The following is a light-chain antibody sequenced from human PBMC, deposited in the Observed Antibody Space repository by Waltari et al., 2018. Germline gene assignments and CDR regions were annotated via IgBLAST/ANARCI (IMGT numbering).Light chain of an antibody. J-gene: IGKJ1*01. Sequence: DTQMTQSPSTLSAYVGDRVTITCRASQNIYNWLAWYQQKPGEAPEVLIYEASSLRSGVPSRFSGSGSGTEFTLTISSLQPGDFATYYCQQYHGDSPTFGQGTRVEIK. V-gene: IGKV1-5*01. CDR1: QNIYNW. CDR2: EAS. CDR3: QQYHGDSPT.